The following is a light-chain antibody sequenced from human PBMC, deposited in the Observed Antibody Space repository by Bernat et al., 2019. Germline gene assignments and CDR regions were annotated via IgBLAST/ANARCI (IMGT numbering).Light chain of an antibody. CDR1: QSVSSSY. J-gene: IGKJ3*01. CDR2: GAS. CDR3: QHYGSSSFT. Sequence: EIVLTQSPGTLSLSPGERATLSCRASQSVSSSYLARYQQKPGQAPRLLIYGASSRATGIPDRFSGSGSGTDFTLTVSILEPEDFAVYYCQHYGSSSFTFGPGTKVDIK. V-gene: IGKV3-20*01.